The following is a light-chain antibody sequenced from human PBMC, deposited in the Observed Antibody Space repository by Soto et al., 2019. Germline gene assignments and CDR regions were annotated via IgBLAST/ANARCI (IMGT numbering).Light chain of an antibody. Sequence: QSVLTQPPSVSGAPGQRVTISCTGNSSSIGTRYNVHWYQQLPGTAPKLLIYDNNNRPSGVPDRFSGSKSGTSASLAITGIQAEDEGDYYCQSYDTSHCVFGGGTKLTVL. CDR2: DNN. J-gene: IGLJ3*02. CDR3: QSYDTSHCV. CDR1: SSSIGTRYN. V-gene: IGLV1-40*01.